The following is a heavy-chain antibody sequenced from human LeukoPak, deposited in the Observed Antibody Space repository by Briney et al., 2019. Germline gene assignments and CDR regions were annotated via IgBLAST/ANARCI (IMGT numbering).Heavy chain of an antibody. J-gene: IGHJ4*02. V-gene: IGHV1-69*13. Sequence: SVKVSCKASGGTFISYAISWVRQAPGQGLEWMGGIIPIFGTANYAQKFRGRVTITADESTSTAYMELSSLRSEDTAVYYCVGGGSTVTTGFDYWGQGTLVTVSS. D-gene: IGHD4-17*01. CDR1: GGTFISYA. CDR3: VGGGSTVTTGFDY. CDR2: IIPIFGTA.